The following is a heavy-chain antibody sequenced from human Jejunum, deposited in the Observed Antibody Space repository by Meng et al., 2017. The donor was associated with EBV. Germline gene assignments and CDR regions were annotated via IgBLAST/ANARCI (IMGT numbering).Heavy chain of an antibody. D-gene: IGHD3-22*01. V-gene: IGHV4-34*01. CDR3: AREARISGYHPGIGP. CDR2: INHSGST. J-gene: IGHJ5*02. CDR1: GGFFSGYY. Sequence: QVQLQQWGAGLLKPSEXLSLTCAVYGGFFSGYYWSWIRQPPGKGLEWIGEINHSGSTYYNPSLKSRVTISVDTSKSQFSLKLNSVTAADTAVYYCAREARISGYHPGIGPWGQGTLVTVSS.